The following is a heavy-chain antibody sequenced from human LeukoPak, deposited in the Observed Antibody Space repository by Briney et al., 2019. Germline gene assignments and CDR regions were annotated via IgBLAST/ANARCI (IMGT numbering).Heavy chain of an antibody. J-gene: IGHJ4*02. V-gene: IGHV3-30*02. D-gene: IGHD1-14*01. CDR1: GFTFSSYG. CDR2: IRYDGRNK. Sequence: PGGSLRLSCAASGFTFSSYGMHWVRQAPGKGLDWVAFIRYDGRNKYYADSVKGRFTISRDNSKNTLYLQINSLRAEDTAVYYCAKDRGVTTYYFDYWGQGTLVTVSS. CDR3: AKDRGVTTYYFDY.